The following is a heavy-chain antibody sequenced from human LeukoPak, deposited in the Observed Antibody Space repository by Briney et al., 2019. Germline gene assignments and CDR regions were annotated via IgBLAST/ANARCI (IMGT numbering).Heavy chain of an antibody. CDR1: GFTFSSYG. D-gene: IGHD4-17*01. J-gene: IGHJ4*02. V-gene: IGHV3-30*18. CDR2: ISYDGSNK. Sequence: GGSPRLSCAAPGFTFSSYGMHWVRQAPGKGLEWVAVISYDGSNKYYADSVKGRFTISRDNSKNTLYLQMNSLRVEDTAVYYCAKGYYADYGDHWGQGTLVTVSS. CDR3: AKGYYADYGDH.